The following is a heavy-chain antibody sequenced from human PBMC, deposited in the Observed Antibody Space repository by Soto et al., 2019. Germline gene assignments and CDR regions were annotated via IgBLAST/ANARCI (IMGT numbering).Heavy chain of an antibody. J-gene: IGHJ6*02. CDR1: GFTFSSYG. CDR2: ISYDGSNK. Sequence: GGSLRLSCAASGFTFSSYGMHWVRQAPGKGLEWVAVISYDGSNKYYADSVKGRFTISRDNSKNTLYLQMNSLRAEDTAVYYCAKDPRSTNPYYKGMDVGAQGTRVTVSS. D-gene: IGHD1-1*01. CDR3: AKDPRSTNPYYKGMDV. V-gene: IGHV3-30*18.